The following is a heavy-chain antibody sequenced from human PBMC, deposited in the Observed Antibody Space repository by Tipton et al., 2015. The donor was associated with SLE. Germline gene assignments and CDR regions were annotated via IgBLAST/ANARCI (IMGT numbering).Heavy chain of an antibody. J-gene: IGHJ5*02. CDR2: IYVGGRT. D-gene: IGHD2-15*01. V-gene: IGHV3-66*04. CDR3: ARQVVVDGLLRWLEP. Sequence: SLRLSCAASGFMVGASFMAWVRQAPGKGLEWVSRIYVGGRTFYADSVRGRFTISRDNSRNTLDLQMDSLRPEDAAVYYCARQVVVDGLLRWLEPWGQGTRVIVSS. CDR1: GFMVGASF.